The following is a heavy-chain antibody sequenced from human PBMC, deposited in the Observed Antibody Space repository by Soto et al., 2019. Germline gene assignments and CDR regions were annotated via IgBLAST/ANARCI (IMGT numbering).Heavy chain of an antibody. J-gene: IGHJ4*02. CDR3: ALRGGCGDIDF. CDR2: IIASFGAA. Sequence: HVQLVQSGAEVKKPGSPVKVSCKASGGSFSRYVIIWVRQAPGQGLEWMGGIIASFGAANYAQKFQGRVTITAGESTHTAAVDRGGRSSEATSVYYCALRGGCGDIDFWGKGTLVTVSS. V-gene: IGHV1-69*01. CDR1: GGSFSRYV. D-gene: IGHD3-16*01.